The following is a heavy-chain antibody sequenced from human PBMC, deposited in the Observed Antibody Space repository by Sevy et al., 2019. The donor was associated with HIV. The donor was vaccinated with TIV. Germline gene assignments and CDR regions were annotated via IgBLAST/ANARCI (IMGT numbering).Heavy chain of an antibody. CDR2: IRGKEYGGTT. D-gene: IGHD3-10*01. CDR1: GFTFGGYA. J-gene: IGHJ4*02. V-gene: IGHV3-49*03. Sequence: GGSLRLSCTGSGFTFGGYAMSWFRQAPGKGLEWVGFIRGKEYGGTTEYAASVKGRFTISRDDSKSTAYLQMNSLKTEDTAVYYCSRGGSGSYTVGFYWGQGTLVTVSS. CDR3: SRGGSGSYTVGFY.